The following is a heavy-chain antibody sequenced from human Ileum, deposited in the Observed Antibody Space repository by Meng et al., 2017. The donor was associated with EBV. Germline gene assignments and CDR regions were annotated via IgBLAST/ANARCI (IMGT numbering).Heavy chain of an antibody. D-gene: IGHD3-22*01. CDR1: GSSISIGGYY. CDR2: IYKSGST. CDR3: ARGGDTSGYSLDY. Sequence: GPELLKPSQTLSPPCAVSGSSISIGGYYWSWIRQPPGKGLEWIGYIYKSGSTYYNPSLTSRVTISVDTSKNQFFLKLGSVTAADTGVYYCARGGDTSGYSLDYWGQGILVTVSS. J-gene: IGHJ4*02. V-gene: IGHV4-30-4*01.